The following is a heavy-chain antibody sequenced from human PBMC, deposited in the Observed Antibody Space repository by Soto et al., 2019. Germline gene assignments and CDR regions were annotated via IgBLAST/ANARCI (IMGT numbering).Heavy chain of an antibody. Sequence: SETLSLTCTVSGGSISSGGYYWSWIRQHPGKGLEWIGYIYYSGSTYYNPSLKSRVTISVDTSKNQFSLKLSSVTAADTAVYYCARDGDCSSTSCRRGSRWFDPWGQGTLVTVSS. D-gene: IGHD2-2*01. J-gene: IGHJ5*02. CDR1: GGSISSGGYY. V-gene: IGHV4-31*03. CDR2: IYYSGST. CDR3: ARDGDCSSTSCRRGSRWFDP.